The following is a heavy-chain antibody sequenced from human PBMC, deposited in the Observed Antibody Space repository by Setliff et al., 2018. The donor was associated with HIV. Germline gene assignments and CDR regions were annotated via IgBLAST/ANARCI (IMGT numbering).Heavy chain of an antibody. CDR2: IYYSVST. CDR1: RGSITSGDYY. Sequence: PSETLSLTCTVSRGSITSGDYYWSWIRQPPGKGLEWIGYIYYSVSTYFNPSLKSRVTMSADTSKNQFSLKVTSVTAADTAVYYCAREPRVRGTLDFWGLGILVTVSS. CDR3: AREPRVRGTLDF. D-gene: IGHD2-15*01. V-gene: IGHV4-30-4*08. J-gene: IGHJ4*02.